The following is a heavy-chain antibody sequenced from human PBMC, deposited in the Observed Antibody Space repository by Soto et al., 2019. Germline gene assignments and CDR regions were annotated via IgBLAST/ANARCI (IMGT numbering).Heavy chain of an antibody. CDR1: GFTFSTSS. J-gene: IGHJ3*02. V-gene: IGHV3-23*01. CDR3: ARGLAASIADAFDI. Sequence: EVQVLESGGNLVQPGGSLRLTCAFSGFTFSTSSMNWVRQAPGKGLEWVSSISGSGDVTLYADSVKGRFTTSRDNSERTVYLQMNSLRVEDTATYHCARGLAASIADAFDIWGPGTMVTVSS. CDR2: ISGSGDVT. D-gene: IGHD3-16*01.